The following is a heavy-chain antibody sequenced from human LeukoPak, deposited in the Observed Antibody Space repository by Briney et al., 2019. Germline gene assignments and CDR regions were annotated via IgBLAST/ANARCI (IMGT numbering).Heavy chain of an antibody. J-gene: IGHJ4*02. Sequence: GGSLRLSCAASGFTSSSYSMNWVRQAPGKGLEWVSYISSSSSTIYYADSVKGRFTISRDNAKNSLYLQMNSLRAEDTAVYYCARAGLPFDYWGQGTLVTVSS. CDR1: GFTSSSYS. V-gene: IGHV3-48*04. CDR3: ARAGLPFDY. CDR2: ISSSSSTI.